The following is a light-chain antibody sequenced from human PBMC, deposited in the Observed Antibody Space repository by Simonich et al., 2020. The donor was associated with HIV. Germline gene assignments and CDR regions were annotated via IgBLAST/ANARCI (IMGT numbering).Light chain of an antibody. J-gene: IGKJ2*01. CDR3: QQYYSFPYT. Sequence: DIQMTQSPSSVFASVGDRVTITCRASQGISSWLAWDQQKPGKAPELLIYAASTLQSGVPSRFSGSGSGTDFTLTISCLQSEDFATYYCQQYYSFPYTFGQGTKLEIK. CDR1: QGISSW. CDR2: AAS. V-gene: IGKV1-12*01.